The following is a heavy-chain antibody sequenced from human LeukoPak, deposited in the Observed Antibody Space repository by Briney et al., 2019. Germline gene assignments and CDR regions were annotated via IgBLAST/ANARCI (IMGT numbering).Heavy chain of an antibody. J-gene: IGHJ4*02. CDR1: GFTFSDYY. Sequence: PGGSLRFSCAASGFTFSDYYMSWIRQAPGKGLEWVSYISSGDNTIYYADSVKGRFTMSRDNAKNSLYLQMNSLRAEDTAVYYCARVMGNYATDYWGQGTLVTVSS. CDR2: ISSGDNTI. D-gene: IGHD1-7*01. V-gene: IGHV3-11*04. CDR3: ARVMGNYATDY.